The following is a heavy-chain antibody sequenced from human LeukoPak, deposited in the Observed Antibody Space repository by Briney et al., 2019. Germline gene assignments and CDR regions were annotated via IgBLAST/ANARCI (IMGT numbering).Heavy chain of an antibody. J-gene: IGHJ3*02. CDR1: GFTFDDYG. Sequence: PGGSLRLSCAASGFTFDDYGMSWVRQAPGKGLEWVSGINWNGGSTGYADSVKGRFTISRDNAKNSLYLQMNSLRAEDTALYYCARGFKGELLGAYAFDIWGQGTMVTVSS. V-gene: IGHV3-20*04. CDR3: ARGFKGELLGAYAFDI. D-gene: IGHD1-26*01. CDR2: INWNGGST.